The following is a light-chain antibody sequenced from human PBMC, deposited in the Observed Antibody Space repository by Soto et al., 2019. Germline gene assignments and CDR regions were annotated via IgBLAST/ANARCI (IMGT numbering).Light chain of an antibody. CDR3: MQALQTPYT. V-gene: IGKV2-28*01. CDR2: LGS. Sequence: DIVMTQSPLSLPVTPGEPASISCRSSQSLLHRNGYNYLDWYLQKSGQSPQLLIYLGSNRASGVPDRFSGSGSGTDFTLKISRVDTEDVGVYYCMQALQTPYTFGQGTKLEIK. J-gene: IGKJ2*01. CDR1: QSLLHRNGYNY.